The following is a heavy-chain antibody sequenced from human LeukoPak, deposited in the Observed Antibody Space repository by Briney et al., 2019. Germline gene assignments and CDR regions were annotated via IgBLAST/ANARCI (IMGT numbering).Heavy chain of an antibody. CDR1: GFSLSTSGMC. D-gene: IGHD6-13*01. V-gene: IGHV2-70*11. CDR3: ARIVWGQQLVPPLYYYYGMDV. Sequence: SGPTLVNPTQTLTLTCTFSGFSLSTSGMCVSWIRQPPGKALEWLARIDWDDDKYYSTSLKTRLTISKDTPKNQVVLTMTNMDPVDTATYYCARIVWGQQLVPPLYYYYGMDVWGQGTTVTVSS. J-gene: IGHJ6*02. CDR2: IDWDDDK.